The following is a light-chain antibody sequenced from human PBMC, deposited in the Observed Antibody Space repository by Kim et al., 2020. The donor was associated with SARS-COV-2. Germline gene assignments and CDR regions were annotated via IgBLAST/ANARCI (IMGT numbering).Light chain of an antibody. V-gene: IGLV4-69*01. CDR3: QTWGTGIHV. CDR2: LNGDGSH. J-gene: IGLJ1*01. CDR1: SGDSSSA. Sequence: SVKLTCTRSSGDSSSAIAWHQQQPEKGPRYLMKLNGDGSHSKGDGIPDRFSGSSSGAALYLTISSLQSEDEADYYCQTWGTGIHVFGTGTKVTVL.